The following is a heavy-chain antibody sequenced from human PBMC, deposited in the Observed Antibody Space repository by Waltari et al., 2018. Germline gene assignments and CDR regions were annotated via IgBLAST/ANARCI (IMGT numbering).Heavy chain of an antibody. CDR2: ITWNGGII. Sequence: EVQLAESGGAVVRPGGSLRLACVAAGCKCNDYCMRWVRRVPGKGLEWVSGITWNGGIISYSDSVKGRFTITRDNDKNSLSLQMTSLRVEDTALYYCARYLNWGLPRFDNWGQGTQVTVSS. CDR3: ARYLNWGLPRFDN. J-gene: IGHJ4*02. V-gene: IGHV3-20*04. D-gene: IGHD3-16*01. CDR1: GCKCNDYC.